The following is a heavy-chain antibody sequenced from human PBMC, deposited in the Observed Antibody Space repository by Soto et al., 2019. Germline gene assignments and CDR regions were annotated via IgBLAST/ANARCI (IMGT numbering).Heavy chain of an antibody. CDR1: GDSISSGGYY. Sequence: QVQLQESGPGLVKPSQTLSLTCSVSGDSISSGGYYWSWIRQYPGKGLEWIGNIYYSGSTDYNPSVKGRLTTSLAASKNQFSLRLNSVTAADTAVYFYARGGPVTTFRFREYPNSPFDHWGQGIFVTVSS. D-gene: IGHD4-17*01. CDR3: ARGGPVTTFRFREYPNSPFDH. V-gene: IGHV4-31*03. J-gene: IGHJ4*02. CDR2: IYYSGST.